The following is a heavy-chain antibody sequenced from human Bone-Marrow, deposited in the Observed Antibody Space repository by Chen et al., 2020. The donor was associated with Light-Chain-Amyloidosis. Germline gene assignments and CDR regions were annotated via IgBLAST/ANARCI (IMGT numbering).Heavy chain of an antibody. V-gene: IGHV4-59*01. CDR1: GASISNYY. CDR3: ARDRRFGNFDY. J-gene: IGHJ4*02. CDR2: VYYSGST. D-gene: IGHD3-10*01. Sequence: QVQLQESGPGLVKPSETLSLTCTVSGASISNYYWSWIRQPPGKGLEWIGYVYYSGSTNYNPSLKSRVTISVDTSKNQLSLKLNSVTAADKAVYYCARDRRFGNFDYWGQGTLVTVSS.